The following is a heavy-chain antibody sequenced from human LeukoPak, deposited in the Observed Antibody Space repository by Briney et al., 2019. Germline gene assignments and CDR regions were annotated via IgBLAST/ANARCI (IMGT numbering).Heavy chain of an antibody. D-gene: IGHD1-14*01. V-gene: IGHV4-38-2*02. CDR2: IYHSGSS. CDR3: VRAREPLVYTYYFDY. CDR1: GFSISSGYF. J-gene: IGHJ4*02. Sequence: SETLSLICSVSGFSISSGYFWGWIRQPPGNGLERIGRIYHSGSSYYDPALKSRVTKSVDMTRNQLSLKLSSVTAADTAVYYYVRAREPLVYTYYFDYWGQGTLVTVSS.